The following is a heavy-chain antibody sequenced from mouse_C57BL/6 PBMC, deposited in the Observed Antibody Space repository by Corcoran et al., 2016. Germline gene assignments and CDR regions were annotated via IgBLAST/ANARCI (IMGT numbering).Heavy chain of an antibody. CDR2: IDPETGGT. CDR1: GYTFTDYE. J-gene: IGHJ4*01. CDR3: TRRKLTGDSMDY. Sequence: QVQLQQSGAELVRPGASVTLSCKASGYTFTDYEMHWVKQTPVHGLEWIGAIDPETGGTAYNQKFKGKAILTADKSSSTAYMELRSLTSEDSAVYYCTRRKLTGDSMDYWGKGTSVTVSS. V-gene: IGHV1-15*01. D-gene: IGHD4-1*01.